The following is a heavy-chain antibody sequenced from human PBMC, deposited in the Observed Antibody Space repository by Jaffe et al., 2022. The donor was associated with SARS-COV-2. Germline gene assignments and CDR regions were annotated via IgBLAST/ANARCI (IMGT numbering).Heavy chain of an antibody. CDR1: GFTFGGYY. J-gene: IGHJ4*02. CDR2: TNQGGNEK. V-gene: IGHV3-7*01. CDR3: ARAGQTGTVDS. Sequence: EVQLVESGGGLVQPGGSLRLSCDASGFTFGGYYMGWLRQAPGKGLEWVAITNQGGNEKSYVDSVKGRFTISRDNAKNSLFLQTNSLRVEDTAVYYCARAGQTGTVDSWGQGIPVTVSS. D-gene: IGHD1-7*01.